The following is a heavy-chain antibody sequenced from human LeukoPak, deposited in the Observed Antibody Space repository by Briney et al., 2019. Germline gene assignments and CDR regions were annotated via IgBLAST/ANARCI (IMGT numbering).Heavy chain of an antibody. J-gene: IGHJ4*02. Sequence: ASVKVSCKASGYTFTSYAISWVRQAPGQGLEWMGWITAYNGNTNYAQKLQGRVTMTTDTSTSTAYMELRSLRSDDTAVYYCARDGTYYDSSGSVDYWGQGTLVTVSS. V-gene: IGHV1-18*01. CDR3: ARDGTYYDSSGSVDY. CDR1: GYTFTSYA. D-gene: IGHD3-22*01. CDR2: ITAYNGNT.